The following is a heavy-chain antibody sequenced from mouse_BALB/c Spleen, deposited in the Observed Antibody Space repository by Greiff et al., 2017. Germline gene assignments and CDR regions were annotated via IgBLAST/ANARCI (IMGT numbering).Heavy chain of an antibody. Sequence: VHVKQSGPELVKPGASVKIPCKASGYTFTDYNMDWVKQSHGKSLEWIGDINPNNGGTIYNQKFKGKATLTVDKSSSTAYMELRSLTSEDTAVYYCARKALNYYGSSYGYFDVWGAGTTVTVSS. D-gene: IGHD1-1*01. CDR2: INPNNGGT. CDR1: GYTFTDYN. V-gene: IGHV1-18*01. J-gene: IGHJ1*01. CDR3: ARKALNYYGSSYGYFDV.